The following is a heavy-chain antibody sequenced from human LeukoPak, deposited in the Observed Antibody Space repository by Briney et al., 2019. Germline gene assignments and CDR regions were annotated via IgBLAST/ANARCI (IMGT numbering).Heavy chain of an antibody. CDR3: ARGFTSLGFCTHTNCYHELHY. J-gene: IGHJ4*02. V-gene: IGHV1-2*06. D-gene: IGHD2-8*01. Sequence: ASVKVSCKASGYIFTGYYVHWVRQAPGQGLEWMGRINPNSGGANYAQKFQGRVTMTSDTSTSTASMELSRLRSDDTAVSSCARGFTSLGFCTHTNCYHELHYWGQGTLVTVSS. CDR2: INPNSGGA. CDR1: GYIFTGYY.